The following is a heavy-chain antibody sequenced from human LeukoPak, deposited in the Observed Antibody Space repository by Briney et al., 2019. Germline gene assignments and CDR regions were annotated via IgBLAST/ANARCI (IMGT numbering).Heavy chain of an antibody. J-gene: IGHJ6*03. CDR1: GYTFTGYY. CDR3: ARDQVLWFGVATSSYMDV. CDR2: INPNSGGT. Sequence: GASVKVSCKASGYTFTGYYMHWVRQAPGQGLEGMGWINPNSGGTNYAQKFQGRVTMTRDTSISTAYMELSRLRSDDTAVYYCARDQVLWFGVATSSYMDVWGKGTTVTISS. V-gene: IGHV1-2*02. D-gene: IGHD3-10*01.